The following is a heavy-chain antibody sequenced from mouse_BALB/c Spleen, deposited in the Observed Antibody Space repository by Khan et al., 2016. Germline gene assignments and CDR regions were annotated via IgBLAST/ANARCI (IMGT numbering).Heavy chain of an antibody. D-gene: IGHD1-1*01. CDR2: IFPGDGSA. CDR1: GYTFTSYD. J-gene: IGHJ1*01. Sequence: QVRLQQSGAELVKPGASVKLSCKASGYTFTSYDINWVRQRPEQGLEWIGWIFPGDGSAKYNEKFKGKATLTTDKSSSTAYMQLSRLTSEDSAVYFCARLYGSTYWYFDVWGAGTTVTVSS. V-gene: IGHV1-85*01. CDR3: ARLYGSTYWYFDV.